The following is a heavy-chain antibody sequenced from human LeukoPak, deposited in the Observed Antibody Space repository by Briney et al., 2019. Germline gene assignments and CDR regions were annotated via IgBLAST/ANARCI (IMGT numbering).Heavy chain of an antibody. CDR1: GGSIGTYY. CDR2: IYHSGDT. Sequence: ETLSLTCTVSGGSIGTYYWSWIRQPPGKGLEWIGFIYHSGDTKYNPSLKSRVTISVDTSKNQFSLRLRSVTAADTAVYYCAREDYYGTNFDYWGQGTLVTVSS. CDR3: AREDYYGTNFDY. D-gene: IGHD3-10*01. V-gene: IGHV4-59*12. J-gene: IGHJ4*02.